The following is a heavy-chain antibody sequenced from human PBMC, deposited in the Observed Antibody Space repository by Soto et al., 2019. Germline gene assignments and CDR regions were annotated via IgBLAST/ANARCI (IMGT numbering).Heavy chain of an antibody. CDR1: GYTFITYW. J-gene: IGHJ4*02. CDR2: IYPGDSDT. CDR3: ARSSGTYRYYFDY. Sequence: GESLKISCKGSGYTFITYWIAWVRQMPGKGLEWMGIIYPGDSDTRYSPPFEGQVTISADKPTSTAYLQWSRLKASDTAMYYCARSSGTYRYYFDYWGQGTLVTVSS. D-gene: IGHD2-15*01. V-gene: IGHV5-51*04.